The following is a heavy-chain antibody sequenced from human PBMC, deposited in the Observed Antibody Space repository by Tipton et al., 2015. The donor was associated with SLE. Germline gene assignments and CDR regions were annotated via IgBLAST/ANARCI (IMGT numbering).Heavy chain of an antibody. CDR1: GYSISSGYY. V-gene: IGHV4-38-2*01. CDR3: ARQLVGNLFDY. Sequence: GLVKPWETLSLTCAVSGYSISSGYYWGWIRQPPGKGLEWIGSIYHSGSTYYNPSLKSRVTPSVDTSKNQFSLKLSSLTAADTAVYYCARQLVGNLFDYWGQGTLVTVSS. J-gene: IGHJ4*02. CDR2: IYHSGST. D-gene: IGHD4-23*01.